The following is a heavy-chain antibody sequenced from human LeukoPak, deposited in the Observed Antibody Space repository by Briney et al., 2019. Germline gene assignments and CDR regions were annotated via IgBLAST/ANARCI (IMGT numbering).Heavy chain of an antibody. V-gene: IGHV3-73*01. Sequence: SGGSLRLSCAASGFTFSGSVMHWVRQASGKGLEWVGRITSQLNSYATVYAASVTGRLTISSDDSKNTAYLQMNSLKTEDTAVYYCTGGSGWYSPDYWGQGTLVTVSS. CDR3: TGGSGWYSPDY. CDR2: ITSQLNSYAT. CDR1: GFTFSGSV. D-gene: IGHD6-19*01. J-gene: IGHJ4*02.